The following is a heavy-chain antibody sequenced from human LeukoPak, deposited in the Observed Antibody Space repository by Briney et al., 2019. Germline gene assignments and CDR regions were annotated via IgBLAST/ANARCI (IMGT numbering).Heavy chain of an antibody. D-gene: IGHD6-13*01. CDR3: AKVAQIAAAGTKSYFDY. CDR2: ISWDGGST. Sequence: GGSLRLSCAASGFTFDDYAMHWVRQAPGKGLEWVSLISWDGGSTYYADSVKGRFTISRDNSKNSLYLQMNSLRAEDTALYYCAKVAQIAAAGTKSYFDYWGQGTLVTVSS. J-gene: IGHJ4*02. CDR1: GFTFDDYA. V-gene: IGHV3-43D*03.